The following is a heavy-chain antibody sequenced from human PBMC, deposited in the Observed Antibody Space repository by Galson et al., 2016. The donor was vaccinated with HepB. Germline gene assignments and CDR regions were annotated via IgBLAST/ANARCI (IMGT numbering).Heavy chain of an antibody. CDR2: ISYDGGNK. D-gene: IGHD3-9*01. V-gene: IGHV3-30-3*01. J-gene: IGHJ4*02. Sequence: SLRLSCAASGFTFSSYAMHWVRQAPGKGLEWVAVISYDGGNKYYADSVTGRFTISRDNSKNTPYLQMNSLRAEDTAVYYCARAPVGILIGYSFTFDYWGPGTLVTVSS. CDR1: GFTFSSYA. CDR3: ARAPVGILIGYSFTFDY.